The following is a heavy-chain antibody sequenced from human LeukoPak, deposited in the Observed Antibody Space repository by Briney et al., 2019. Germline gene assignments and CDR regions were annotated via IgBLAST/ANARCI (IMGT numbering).Heavy chain of an antibody. Sequence: GGSLRLSCAASGXTFSAFAMSWVRQAPGKGLEWVSGINDRGSHTYYAESVKGWFTISRDNSKNTLYLQMNSLRAEDTAVYFCAKGLLPDRLRFGMDVWGQGTTVTVSS. CDR3: AKGLLPDRLRFGMDV. V-gene: IGHV3-23*01. D-gene: IGHD2-15*01. CDR1: GXTFSAFA. J-gene: IGHJ6*02. CDR2: INDRGSHT.